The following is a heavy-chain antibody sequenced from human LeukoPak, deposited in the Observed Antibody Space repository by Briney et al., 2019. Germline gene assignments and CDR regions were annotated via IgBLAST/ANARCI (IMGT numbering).Heavy chain of an antibody. CDR2: IREDGGEK. J-gene: IGHJ4*02. D-gene: IGHD2-21*02. Sequence: GGSLRLSCAASGFTFSNSWMTWVRQAPGKGLEWVANIREDGGEKYYVDSVKGRFTISRDNAKNSLYLQMNSLRAEDTAVYYRARINTAIFSSSDYWGQGTPVTVSS. V-gene: IGHV3-7*05. CDR3: ARINTAIFSSSDY. CDR1: GFTFSNSW.